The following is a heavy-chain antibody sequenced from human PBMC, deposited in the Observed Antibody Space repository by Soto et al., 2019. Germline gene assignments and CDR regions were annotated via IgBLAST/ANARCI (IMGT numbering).Heavy chain of an antibody. CDR1: GGSISSGGYY. CDR3: XXXXXXXXXXXXHTPYFDY. V-gene: IGHV4-31*03. J-gene: IGHJ4*02. CDR2: IYYSGST. D-gene: IGHD2-2*02. Sequence: QVQLQESGPGLVKPSQTLSLTCTVSGGSISSGGYYWSWIRQHPGKGLEWIGYIYYSGSTYYNPSLKSRVXXSXXXXXXXXXXXXXXXXXXXXXXXXXXXXXXXXXXXXHTPYFDYWGQGTLVTVSS.